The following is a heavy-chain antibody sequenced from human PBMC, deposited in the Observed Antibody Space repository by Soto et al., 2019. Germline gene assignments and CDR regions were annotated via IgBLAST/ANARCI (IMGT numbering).Heavy chain of an antibody. V-gene: IGHV4-39*01. Sequence: PSETLSLTCAVSGGSISSSDNYWGWIRQPPGKGLEWIGSIYSSGSTYYNPSLKSRITISVDTSKSQFSLNLSSVTAADTAVYYCASRRRVDYYDAMDVWGQGTTVT. CDR1: GGSISSSDNY. J-gene: IGHJ6*02. CDR3: ASRRRVDYYDAMDV. CDR2: IYSSGST.